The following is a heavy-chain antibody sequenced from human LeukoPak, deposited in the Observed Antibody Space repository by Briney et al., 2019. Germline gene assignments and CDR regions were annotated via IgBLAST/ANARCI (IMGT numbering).Heavy chain of an antibody. D-gene: IGHD2-21*02. Sequence: GGSLRLSCAASGFTFSNYAVTWVRQAPGKGLEWVSVISDRGGTTYYADSVKGRFTISRDNSKNTLYLQMNSLRAEDTAVYYCAKEGAYCGRHCSGVCDYWGQGTQVTVSS. J-gene: IGHJ4*02. V-gene: IGHV3-23*01. CDR2: ISDRGGTT. CDR3: AKEGAYCGRHCSGVCDY. CDR1: GFTFSNYA.